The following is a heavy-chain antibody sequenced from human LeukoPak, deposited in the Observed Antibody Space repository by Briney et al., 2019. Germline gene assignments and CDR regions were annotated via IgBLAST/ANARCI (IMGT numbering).Heavy chain of an antibody. J-gene: IGHJ4*02. CDR2: IYPGDSDT. D-gene: IGHD3-10*01. CDR3: ARRRSSTLIDY. CDR1: GYSFSSYW. V-gene: IGHV5-51*01. Sequence: PGESLKISCKGSGYSFSSYWIAWVRQMPGKGLEWMGIIYPGDSDTTYGPSFQGQVTISADKSISTAYLQWSSLKASDTAMYFCARRRSSTLIDYWGQGTLVTVSS.